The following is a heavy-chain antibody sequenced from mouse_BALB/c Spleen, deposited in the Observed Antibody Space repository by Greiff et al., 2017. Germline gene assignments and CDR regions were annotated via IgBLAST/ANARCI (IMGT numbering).Heavy chain of an antibody. V-gene: IGHV5-17*02. CDR3: AREVYGNYDY. D-gene: IGHD2-1*01. Sequence: DVHLVESGGGLVQPGGSRKLSCAASGFTFSSFGMHWVRQAPEKGLEWVAYISSGSSTIYYADTVKGRFTISRDNPKNTLFLQMTSLRSEDTAMYYCAREVYGNYDYWGQGTTLTVSS. CDR1: GFTFSSFG. J-gene: IGHJ2*01. CDR2: ISSGSSTI.